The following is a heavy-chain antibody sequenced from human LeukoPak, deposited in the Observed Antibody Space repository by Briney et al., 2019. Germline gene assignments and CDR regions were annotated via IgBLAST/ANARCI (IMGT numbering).Heavy chain of an antibody. CDR2: IYSGGST. J-gene: IGHJ4*02. CDR3: ARAYPYHYDSSVDY. CDR1: GFIVSSDY. Sequence: GESLRLSCVVSGFIVSSDYMSWVRQAPGKGLEWVSTIYSGGSTYYADSVKGRFTISRDNSKNTLYLQMNSLRAEDTAVYYCARAYPYHYDSSVDYWGQGTLVTVSS. D-gene: IGHD3-22*01. V-gene: IGHV3-53*05.